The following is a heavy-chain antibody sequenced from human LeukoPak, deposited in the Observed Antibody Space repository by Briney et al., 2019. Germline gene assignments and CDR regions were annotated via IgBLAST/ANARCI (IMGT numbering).Heavy chain of an antibody. Sequence: SETLSLTRTVSGGSISSYYWSWIRQPPGKGLEWIGYIYYSGSTNYNPSLKSRVTISVDTSKNQFSLKLSSVTAADTAVYYCARAGGRKQQFDYWGEGTLVTVSS. V-gene: IGHV4-59*01. D-gene: IGHD1-26*01. CDR1: GGSISSYY. CDR2: IYYSGST. J-gene: IGHJ4*02. CDR3: ARAGGRKQQFDY.